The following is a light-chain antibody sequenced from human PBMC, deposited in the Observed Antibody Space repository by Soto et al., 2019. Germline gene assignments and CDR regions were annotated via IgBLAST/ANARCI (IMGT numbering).Light chain of an antibody. CDR2: DDS. J-gene: IGLJ1*01. CDR3: CSYAASSTYV. Sequence: QSVLTQPASVSGSPGQSITISCTGTSSDVGNYNLVSWYQQHPGKAPKLIIYDDSKRPSGVSNRFSGSKSGNTASLTISGLQAEDEADYYCCSYAASSTYVFGTGTKVTGL. CDR1: SSDVGNYNL. V-gene: IGLV2-23*01.